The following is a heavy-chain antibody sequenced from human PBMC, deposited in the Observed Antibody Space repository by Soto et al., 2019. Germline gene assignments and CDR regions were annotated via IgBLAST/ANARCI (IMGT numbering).Heavy chain of an antibody. CDR2: INAGNWNT. J-gene: IGHJ4*02. CDR1: GYTFSNFA. Sequence: ASVKVSCKASGYTFSNFAMHWVRQAPGQRLEWMGWINAGNWNTKYSQKFQGRVTINPDTSKNQFSLQLNSVTPEDTAVYYCARRYSYGSDFDYWGQGTLVTVSS. D-gene: IGHD5-18*01. V-gene: IGHV1-3*01. CDR3: ARRYSYGSDFDY.